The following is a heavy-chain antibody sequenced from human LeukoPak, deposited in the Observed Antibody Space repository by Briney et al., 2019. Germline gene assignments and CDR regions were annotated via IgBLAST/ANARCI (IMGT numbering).Heavy chain of an antibody. D-gene: IGHD3-3*01. CDR3: ARDRAIFGVVSYLYYMDV. J-gene: IGHJ6*03. CDR1: GGSISSGSYY. V-gene: IGHV4-61*02. CDR2: IYTSGST. Sequence: MSSETLPLTCTVSGGSISSGSYYWSWIRQPAGKGLEWIGRIYTSGSTNYNPSLKSRVTISVDTSKNQFSLKLSSVTAADTAVYYCARDRAIFGVVSYLYYMDVWGKGTTVTVSS.